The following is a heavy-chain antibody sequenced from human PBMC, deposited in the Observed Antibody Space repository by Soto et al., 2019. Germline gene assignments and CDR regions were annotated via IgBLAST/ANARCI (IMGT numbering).Heavy chain of an antibody. D-gene: IGHD3-3*01. J-gene: IGHJ4*02. CDR3: ARSLTIFGVVARFDK. CDR1: GFTFSDYA. V-gene: IGHV3-30-3*01. Sequence: PGGSLRLSCAASGFTFSDYAMQWVRQAPGKGLEWVAGISYDGTNKYYADSMKGRFTISKDNSKNTLYLQMNSLRAEDTAVYYCARSLTIFGVVARFDKWGQGTPVTVSS. CDR2: ISYDGTNK.